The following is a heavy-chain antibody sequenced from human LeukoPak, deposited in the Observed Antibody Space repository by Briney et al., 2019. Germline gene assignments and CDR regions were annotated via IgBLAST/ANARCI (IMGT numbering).Heavy chain of an antibody. J-gene: IGHJ4*02. D-gene: IGHD3-22*01. CDR1: GYTFTGHY. CDR3: ARDLLPTYYYDSSGYSFDY. CDR2: IIPILGIA. Sequence: SVKVSCKASGYTFTGHYMHWVRQAPGQGLEWMGRIIPILGIANYAQKFQGRVTITADKSTSTAYMELRSLRSDDTAVYYCARDLLPTYYYDSSGYSFDYWGQGTLVTVSS. V-gene: IGHV1-69*04.